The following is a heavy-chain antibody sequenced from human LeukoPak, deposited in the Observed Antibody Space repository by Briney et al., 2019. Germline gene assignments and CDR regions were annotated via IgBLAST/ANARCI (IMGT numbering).Heavy chain of an antibody. CDR3: ATISSGRLFDY. CDR1: GFTFSSYS. V-gene: IGHV3-21*01. J-gene: IGHJ4*02. CDR2: ISSSSSYI. Sequence: GGSLRLSRAASGFTFSSYSMNWVRQAPGKGLEWVSSISSSSSYIYYADSVKGRFTISRDNAKNSLYLQMNGLRAEDTAVYYCATISSGRLFDYWGQGTLVTVSS. D-gene: IGHD6-19*01.